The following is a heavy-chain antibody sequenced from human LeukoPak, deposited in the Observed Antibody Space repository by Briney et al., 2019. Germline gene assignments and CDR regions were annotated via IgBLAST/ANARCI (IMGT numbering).Heavy chain of an antibody. V-gene: IGHV4-34*01. Sequence: SETLSLTCAVYGGSFSGYYWSWIRQPPGKGLEWIGEINHSGSTNYNPCLKSRVTISVDTPKNHFSLKLSSVATADTAVYYCARGLLRYYDCWSGYPDAFYIWGQGTMVTVSS. CDR3: ARGLLRYYDCWSGYPDAFYI. D-gene: IGHD3-3*01. J-gene: IGHJ3*02. CDR1: GGSFSGYY. CDR2: INHSGST.